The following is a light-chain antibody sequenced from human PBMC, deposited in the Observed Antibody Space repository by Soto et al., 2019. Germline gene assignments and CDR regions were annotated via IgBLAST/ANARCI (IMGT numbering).Light chain of an antibody. V-gene: IGKV1-5*01. Sequence: DIQMTQSPSTLSASVGDRVTITCRASQSISNWLAWYQQKPGKAPNLLIYDASSLESGVPSRFSGSGSGTEFTLTITSLQPDDFATYYCQPYHTYPWTFGRGTKVEV. CDR1: QSISNW. CDR2: DAS. J-gene: IGKJ1*01. CDR3: QPYHTYPWT.